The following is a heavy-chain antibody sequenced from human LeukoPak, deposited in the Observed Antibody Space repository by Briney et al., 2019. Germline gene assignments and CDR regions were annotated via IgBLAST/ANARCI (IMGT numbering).Heavy chain of an antibody. D-gene: IGHD6-6*01. Sequence: ASVKISCKASGYTFTGYYMHWARQAPGQGLEWMGWINPNSGGTNYAQKFQGRVTMTRDTSISTAYMELSRLRSDDTAVYYCARVRPNWQLVGWFDPWGQGTLVTVSS. CDR2: INPNSGGT. CDR1: GYTFTGYY. CDR3: ARVRPNWQLVGWFDP. V-gene: IGHV1-2*02. J-gene: IGHJ5*02.